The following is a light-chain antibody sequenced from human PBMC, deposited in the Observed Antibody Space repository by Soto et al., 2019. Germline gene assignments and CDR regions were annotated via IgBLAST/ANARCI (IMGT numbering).Light chain of an antibody. CDR3: QQYVSSPLT. J-gene: IGKJ4*01. CDR1: QSVSSSY. Sequence: EIVLTQSPGTLSLSPGERATLSCRASQSVSSSYLAWYQQKPGQAPRLLIYGASSRATGIPDRFSGSGSGTDFTLTISRLEPEDFAVYDCQQYVSSPLTFGGGTKVEIK. V-gene: IGKV3-20*01. CDR2: GAS.